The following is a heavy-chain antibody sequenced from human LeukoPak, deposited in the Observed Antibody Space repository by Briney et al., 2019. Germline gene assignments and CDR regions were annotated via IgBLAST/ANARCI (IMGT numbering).Heavy chain of an antibody. V-gene: IGHV4-61*05. Sequence: KPSETLSLTCTVSGGFISSSSYYWGWIRQPPGKGLEWIGYIYYSGITNNNPSLKSRVTISVDTSKNQFSLKLSSVTAADTAVYYCARAYHGSGSFSLLFDPWGQGTLVTVSS. J-gene: IGHJ5*02. CDR3: ARAYHGSGSFSLLFDP. D-gene: IGHD3-10*01. CDR1: GGFISSSSYY. CDR2: IYYSGIT.